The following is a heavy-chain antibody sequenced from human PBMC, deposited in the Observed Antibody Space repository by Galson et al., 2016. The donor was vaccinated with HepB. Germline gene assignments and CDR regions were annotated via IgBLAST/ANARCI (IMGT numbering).Heavy chain of an antibody. CDR3: ARMRPGESAFDL. J-gene: IGHJ3*01. Sequence: VKVSCKVSGNSFSDSYIHWVQQAPGKGLEWLGLVDPADDDIIVAERFQGRISMIADTSRDTAYMELNSLTSEDTAVYFCARMRPGESAFDLWGQGTRVTVSS. D-gene: IGHD3-16*01. CDR1: GNSFSDSY. V-gene: IGHV1-69-2*01. CDR2: VDPADDDI.